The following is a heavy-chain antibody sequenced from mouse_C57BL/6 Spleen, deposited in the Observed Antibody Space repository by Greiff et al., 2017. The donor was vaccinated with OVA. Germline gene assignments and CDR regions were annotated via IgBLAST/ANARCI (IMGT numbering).Heavy chain of an antibody. CDR3: ARFRHYDYEGNYYFDY. CDR2: IDPNSGGT. V-gene: IGHV1-72*01. J-gene: IGHJ2*01. D-gene: IGHD2-4*01. CDR1: GYTFTSYW. Sequence: QVQLQQSGAELVKPGASVKLSCKASGYTFTSYWMHWVKQRPGRGLEWIGRIDPNSGGTKYNEKFKSKATLTVDKPSSTAYMQLSSLTSEDSAVYYCARFRHYDYEGNYYFDYWGQGTTLTVSS.